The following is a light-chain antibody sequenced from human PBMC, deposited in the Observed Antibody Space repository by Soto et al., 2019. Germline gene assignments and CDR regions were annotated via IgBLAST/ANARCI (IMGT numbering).Light chain of an antibody. Sequence: DIRMTQSPSTLSASVGDRVTITCRASQSISSWFAWYQQKPGKAPKLLIYKASSLESGVPSRFSGSGSGTEFTLTISSLQPDDFATYYCQQYNSHPWTFGQGTKVEIK. CDR3: QQYNSHPWT. CDR1: QSISSW. J-gene: IGKJ1*01. V-gene: IGKV1-5*03. CDR2: KAS.